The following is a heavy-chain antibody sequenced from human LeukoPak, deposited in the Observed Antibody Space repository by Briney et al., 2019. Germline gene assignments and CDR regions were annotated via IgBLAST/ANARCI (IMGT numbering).Heavy chain of an antibody. CDR2: IYRDGTT. J-gene: IGHJ6*02. CDR3: ARELVVVPAYNYYGLDV. CDR1: GFTVSSNY. V-gene: IGHV3-53*01. D-gene: IGHD2-2*01. Sequence: GGSLRLSCAASGFTVSSNYMNRVRQAPGKGLEWVSVIYRDGTTSYADSVKGRFTISRDNSRNTLYLQMNSLRAEDTAVYYCARELVVVPAYNYYGLDVWGQGTTVTVSS.